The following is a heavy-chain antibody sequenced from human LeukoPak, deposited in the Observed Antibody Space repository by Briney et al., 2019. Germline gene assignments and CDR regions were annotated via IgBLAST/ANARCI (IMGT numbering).Heavy chain of an antibody. Sequence: GASVKVSCKASGYTFTSYYMHWVRQAPGQGLEWMGIINPGGGSTSYAQKFQGRVTMTRDTSTSTVYMELSSLRSEDTAVYYCAIAVGCSTSCAVDPNWFDPWGQGTLVTVSS. D-gene: IGHD2-2*01. CDR3: AIAVGCSTSCAVDPNWFDP. V-gene: IGHV1-46*01. CDR1: GYTFTSYY. J-gene: IGHJ5*02. CDR2: INPGGGST.